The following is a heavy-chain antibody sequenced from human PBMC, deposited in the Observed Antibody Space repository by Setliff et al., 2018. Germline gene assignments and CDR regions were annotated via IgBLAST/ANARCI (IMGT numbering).Heavy chain of an antibody. CDR2: IYHSGSA. CDR1: GDSISSGDYF. V-gene: IGHV4-30-4*08. J-gene: IGHJ3*01. D-gene: IGHD1-26*01. Sequence: LSLTCTVSGDSISSGDYFWSWIRQPPGKGQEWIAYIYHSGSAYYNPSLKSRVTMSVDTSKNQFSLHPTSVTAADTAVYYCAREVGTSTSSDAFDVWGQGMMVTVSS. CDR3: AREVGTSTSSDAFDV.